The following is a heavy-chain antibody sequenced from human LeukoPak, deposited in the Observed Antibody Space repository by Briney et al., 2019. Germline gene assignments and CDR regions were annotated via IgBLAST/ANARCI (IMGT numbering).Heavy chain of an antibody. CDR2: IHYSGSA. Sequence: SETLSLTCAVYGGSFSGYYWTWIRQPPGKGLEWIGEIHYSGSATYNPSLKSRVTISVDTPKTQSSLNMNSVTAADTAVYYCARAGYYFDYWGQGTLVTVSS. CDR1: GGSFSGYY. J-gene: IGHJ4*02. V-gene: IGHV4-34*01. CDR3: ARAGYYFDY.